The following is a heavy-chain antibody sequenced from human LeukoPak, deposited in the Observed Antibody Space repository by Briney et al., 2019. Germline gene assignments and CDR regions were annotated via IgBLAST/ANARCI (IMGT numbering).Heavy chain of an antibody. Sequence: QTGGSLRLSCAASGFTFSSYAMSWVRQAPGKGLEWVSAISGSGGSTYYADSVKGRFTISRDNSKNTLYLQMNSLRAEDTAVYYCARAGRRLFGVLIPLSFDYWGQGTPVTVSP. J-gene: IGHJ4*02. CDR2: ISGSGGST. V-gene: IGHV3-23*01. CDR1: GFTFSSYA. D-gene: IGHD3-3*01. CDR3: ARAGRRLFGVLIPLSFDY.